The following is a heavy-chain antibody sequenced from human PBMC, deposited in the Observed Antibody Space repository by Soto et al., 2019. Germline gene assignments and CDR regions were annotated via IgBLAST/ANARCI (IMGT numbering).Heavy chain of an antibody. D-gene: IGHD6-19*01. J-gene: IGHJ4*02. CDR3: ARDDSASGLYLDY. CDR2: TYYRSKWYN. V-gene: IGHV6-1*01. Sequence: SQTLSLTCAISGDSVSTNSATWDWIRQSPSRGLEWLGRTYYRSKWYNDYAVSVEGRITINPDTSNNQFSLQLNSVTPEDTAVYYCARDDSASGLYLDYWGQGTLVTVSS. CDR1: GDSVSTNSAT.